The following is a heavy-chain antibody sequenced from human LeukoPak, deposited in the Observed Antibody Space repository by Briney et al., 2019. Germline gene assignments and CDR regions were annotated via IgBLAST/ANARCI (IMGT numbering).Heavy chain of an antibody. CDR1: GGSISSSNW. CDR3: ANLGGYYYYGMDV. Sequence: SETLSLTCAVSGGSISSSNWWSWVRQPPGKGLEWIGEIYHSGSTYYNPSLKSRVTISVDKSKNQFSLKLSSVTAADTAVYYCANLGGYYYYGMDVWGQGTTVTVSS. J-gene: IGHJ6*02. D-gene: IGHD3-16*01. V-gene: IGHV4-4*02. CDR2: IYHSGST.